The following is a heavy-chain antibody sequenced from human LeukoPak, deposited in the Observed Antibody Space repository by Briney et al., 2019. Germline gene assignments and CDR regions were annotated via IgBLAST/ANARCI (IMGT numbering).Heavy chain of an antibody. D-gene: IGHD1-26*01. V-gene: IGHV1-2*02. J-gene: IGHJ4*02. Sequence: GASVKVSCKASGYTFTGYYMPWVRQAPGQGLEWMGWINPNSGGTNYAQKFQGRVTMTRDTSISTAYMELSRLRSDDTAVYYCARGSRTWSGSYYLYWGQGTLVTVSS. CDR3: ARGSRTWSGSYYLY. CDR2: INPNSGGT. CDR1: GYTFTGYY.